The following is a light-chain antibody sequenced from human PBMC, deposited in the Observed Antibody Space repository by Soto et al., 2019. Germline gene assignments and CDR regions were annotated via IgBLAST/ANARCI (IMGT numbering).Light chain of an antibody. V-gene: IGKV1-5*03. Sequence: DIQMTQSPSTLSASVGDRVTITCRASQSISSWLAWYQQKPGKAPKLLIYKASSLDSGVPSRFSGSESGTEFTLTISSLQPDDFATYYCQQYRTFGQGTKEEIK. CDR3: QQYRT. CDR1: QSISSW. CDR2: KAS. J-gene: IGKJ1*01.